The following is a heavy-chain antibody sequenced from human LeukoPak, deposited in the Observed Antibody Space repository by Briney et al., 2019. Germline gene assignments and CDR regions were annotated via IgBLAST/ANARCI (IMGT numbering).Heavy chain of an antibody. V-gene: IGHV3-21*01. CDR1: GFSFSTFG. D-gene: IGHD5-18*01. CDR3: ARASDTAMVYIGYFDY. Sequence: KPGGSLRLSCAASGFSFSTFGMNWVRQAPGKGLEWVSSISSRSSYIYYADSVKGRFTISRDNAKNSLYLQMNSLRAEDTAVYYCARASDTAMVYIGYFDYWGQGTLVTVSS. J-gene: IGHJ4*02. CDR2: ISSRSSYI.